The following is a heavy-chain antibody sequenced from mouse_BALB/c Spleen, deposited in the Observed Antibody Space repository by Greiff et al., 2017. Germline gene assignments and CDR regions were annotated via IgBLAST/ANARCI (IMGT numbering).Heavy chain of an antibody. J-gene: IGHJ2*01. Sequence: EVKLMESGGGLVKPGGSLKLSCAASGFTFSSYAMSWVRQTPEKRLEWVASISSGGSTYYPDSVKGRFTISRDNARNILYMQMSSLRSEDTAMYYFARWGRNRCYFDYWGQGTTLTVSS. CDR2: ISSGGST. CDR3: ARWGRNRCYFDY. V-gene: IGHV5-6-5*01. CDR1: GFTFSSYA.